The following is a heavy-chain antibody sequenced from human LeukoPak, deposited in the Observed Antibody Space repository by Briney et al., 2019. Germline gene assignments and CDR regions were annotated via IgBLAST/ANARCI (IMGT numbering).Heavy chain of an antibody. J-gene: IGHJ5*01. Sequence: SETLSLTCAVYGGSFSGYFWGWLRQPPGKGLEWIGEINHSGSTNYNPSLKSRVIMSVDTSKNQFSLKLSSVTAADTAVYYCARGYGIAATGALGWFESWGQGTLVTVSS. CDR1: GGSFSGYF. CDR3: ARGYGIAATGALGWFES. V-gene: IGHV4-34*01. CDR2: INHSGST. D-gene: IGHD6-13*01.